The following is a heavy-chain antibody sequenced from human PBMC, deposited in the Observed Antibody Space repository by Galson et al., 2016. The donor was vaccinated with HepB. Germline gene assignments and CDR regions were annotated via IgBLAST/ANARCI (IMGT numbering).Heavy chain of an antibody. CDR1: GFTFTGFY. CDR3: ARDNHGWYFDY. V-gene: IGHV1-46*01. Sequence: SVKVSCKASGFTFTGFYMHWVRQAPGQGLEWMGRMNPSGDVPDDPQQFQGRVTLTTDTSASTLYLELTSLRSEDTAVYYCARDNHGWYFDYWGLGTLVTVSS. D-gene: IGHD6-19*01. J-gene: IGHJ4*02. CDR2: MNPSGDVP.